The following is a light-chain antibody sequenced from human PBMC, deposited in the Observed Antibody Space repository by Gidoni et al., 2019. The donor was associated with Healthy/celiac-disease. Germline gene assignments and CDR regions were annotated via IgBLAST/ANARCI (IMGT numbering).Light chain of an antibody. J-gene: IGLJ2*01. CDR1: SSDVGGYNY. Sequence: QSALTQPPSASVSPGQSVTISCTGTSSDVGGYNYVSWYQQHPGKAPKLMIYEVSKRPSGVPDRFFGSKSGNTASLTVSGLQAEDEADYYCSSYAGSNNFVVFGGGTKLTVL. CDR2: EVS. V-gene: IGLV2-8*01. CDR3: SSYAGSNNFVV.